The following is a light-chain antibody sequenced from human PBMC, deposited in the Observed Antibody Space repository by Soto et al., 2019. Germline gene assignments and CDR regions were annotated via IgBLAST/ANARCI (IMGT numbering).Light chain of an antibody. V-gene: IGLV4-69*01. CDR2: LNSDGSH. CDR3: QTWGTGILV. CDR1: SGHSSYA. Sequence: QPVLTQSPSASASLGASVKLTCTLSSGHSSYAIAWHQQQPEKGPRYSMKLNSDGSHSKGDGIPDRFSGSSSGAERYLTISSLQSEDEADYYCQTWGTGILVFGGGTKVTVL. J-gene: IGLJ3*02.